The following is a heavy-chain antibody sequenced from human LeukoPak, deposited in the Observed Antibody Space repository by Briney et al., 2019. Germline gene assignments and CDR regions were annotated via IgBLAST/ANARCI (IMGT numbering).Heavy chain of an antibody. V-gene: IGHV4-59*02. J-gene: IGHJ3*01. CDR2: TYYSGST. CDR3: ARGPFRGTGDSALDL. CDR1: GDSVTSSY. Sequence: PSETLSLTCTVSGDSVTSSYWSWIRQPPGKGLEWMAYTYYSGSTHYNPSLTSRVTISVDTSKNQFSLTLTSVTAADTARYYCARGPFRGTGDSALDLWGQGTMVTVS. D-gene: IGHD1-26*01.